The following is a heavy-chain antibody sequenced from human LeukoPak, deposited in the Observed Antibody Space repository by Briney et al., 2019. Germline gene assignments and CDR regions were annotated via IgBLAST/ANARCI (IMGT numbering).Heavy chain of an antibody. V-gene: IGHV4-34*01. CDR1: GGSFSGYY. Sequence: SETLSLTCAVYGGSFSGYYWSWIRQPPGKGLEWIGEINHSGSTNYNPSLKSRVTISVDTSKNQFSLKLSSVTAADTAVYYCARGSMAPHYWGQGTLVTVSS. CDR2: INHSGST. D-gene: IGHD2/OR15-2a*01. CDR3: ARGSMAPHY. J-gene: IGHJ4*02.